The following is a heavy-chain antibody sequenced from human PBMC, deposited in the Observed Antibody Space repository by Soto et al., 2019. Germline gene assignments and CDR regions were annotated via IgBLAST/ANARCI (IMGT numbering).Heavy chain of an antibody. Sequence: EVQLVESGGGFVEPGGSLRLSCAASGLTFSDAWRSWVRQAPGKGMEWVGRIKSKPDGGTTDYAAPVKGRFSLSRDDSKNTVYLQISNLESEYTSVDFCTTTAGEITTIYNLPFDHWGHRSLVIVSS. CDR2: IKSKPDGGTT. CDR1: GLTFSDAW. CDR3: TTTAGEITTIYNLPFDH. D-gene: IGHD1-1*01. J-gene: IGHJ4*01. V-gene: IGHV3-15*01.